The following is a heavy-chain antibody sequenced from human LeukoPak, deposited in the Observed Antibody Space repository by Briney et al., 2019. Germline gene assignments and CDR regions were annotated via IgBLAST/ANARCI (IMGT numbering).Heavy chain of an antibody. J-gene: IGHJ6*02. CDR1: GFTFLDYG. V-gene: IGHV3-9*01. CDR2: ISWNSGSI. D-gene: IGHD2-21*01. CDR3: AKELPLYGMDV. Sequence: PGGSLRLSCAASGFTFLDYGMHWVRQVPGKGLEWVSGISWNSGSIGYADSVKGRFTISRDNAKNSLYLQMNSLRAEDTALYYCAKELPLYGMDVWGQGTTVTVSS.